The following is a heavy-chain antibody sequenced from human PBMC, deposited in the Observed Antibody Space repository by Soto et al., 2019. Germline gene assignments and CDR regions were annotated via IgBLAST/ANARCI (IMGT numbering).Heavy chain of an antibody. J-gene: IGHJ6*03. D-gene: IGHD3-10*01. V-gene: IGHV3-11*01. CDR3: ARDLHGSGRSAYYYYYYYMDV. Sequence: QVQLVESGGGLVKPGGSLRLSCAASGFTFSDYYMSWIRQAPGKGLEWVSYISSSGSTIYYADSVKGRFTISRDNAKNSLDLQMNSLRAEDTAVYYCARDLHGSGRSAYYYYYYYMDVWGKGTTVTVSS. CDR1: GFTFSDYY. CDR2: ISSSGSTI.